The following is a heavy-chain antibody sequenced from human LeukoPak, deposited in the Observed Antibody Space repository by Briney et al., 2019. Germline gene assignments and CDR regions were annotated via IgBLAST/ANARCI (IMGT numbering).Heavy chain of an antibody. CDR1: GGSISSSSYY. V-gene: IGHV4-39*07. CDR3: ARPWGWGVGIGVAGPSFAY. D-gene: IGHD6-19*01. J-gene: IGHJ4*02. CDR2: INHSGNT. Sequence: SETLSLTCTVSGGSISSSSYYWSWIRQPPGKGLEWIVEINHSGNTNDNPSRKSRVTISVDTSKNPFSLTLSSVTAADTAVYYCARPWGWGVGIGVAGPSFAYWGQGTLVTVSS.